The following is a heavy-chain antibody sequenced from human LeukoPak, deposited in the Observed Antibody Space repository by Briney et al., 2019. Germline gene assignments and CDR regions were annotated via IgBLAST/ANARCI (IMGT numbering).Heavy chain of an antibody. V-gene: IGHV1-18*01. D-gene: IGHD3-10*01. CDR1: GYTFTSYG. CDR3: ARDREEVPIPSSDFDP. CDR2: ISAYNGNT. Sequence: ASVKVSCKASGYTFTSYGINWVRQAPGQGLEWMGWISAYNGNTNYAQKLQGRVTMTTDTSTSTAYMELRSLRSDDTAVYYCARDREEVPIPSSDFDPWGQGTLVTVSS. J-gene: IGHJ5*02.